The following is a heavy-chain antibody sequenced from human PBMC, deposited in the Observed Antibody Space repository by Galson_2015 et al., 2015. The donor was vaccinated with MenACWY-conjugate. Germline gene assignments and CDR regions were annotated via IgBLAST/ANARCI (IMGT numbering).Heavy chain of an antibody. CDR3: AREIVVAPAASWGDYYGMDV. V-gene: IGHV1-3*01. Sequence: SCKASGYTFTNYAMHWVRQAPGQRLEWMGWINAGNGNTKYSQKFQGRVTITSDTSASTAYMELSSLRSEDTAVYYCAREIVVAPAASWGDYYGMDVWGQGTTVTVSS. J-gene: IGHJ6*02. CDR2: INAGNGNT. CDR1: GYTFTNYA. D-gene: IGHD2-2*01.